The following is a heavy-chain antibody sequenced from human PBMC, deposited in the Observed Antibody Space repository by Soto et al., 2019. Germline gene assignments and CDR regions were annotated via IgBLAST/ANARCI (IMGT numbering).Heavy chain of an antibody. CDR2: INPSGGST. CDR3: ARVDCSSTSSYEPYYYYGMDV. V-gene: IGHV1-46*01. CDR1: GYTFTSCY. Sequence: ASVKVSCKASGYTFTSCYMHWVRQAPGQGLEWMGIINPSGGSTSYAQKFQGRVTMTRDTSTSTVYMELSSLRSEDTAVYYCARVDCSSTSSYEPYYYYGMDVWGQGTTVTVSS. D-gene: IGHD2-2*01. J-gene: IGHJ6*02.